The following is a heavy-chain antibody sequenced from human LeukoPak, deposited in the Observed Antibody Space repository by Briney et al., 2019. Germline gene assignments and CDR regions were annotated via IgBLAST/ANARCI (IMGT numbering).Heavy chain of an antibody. V-gene: IGHV3-23*01. CDR3: AKGPRSPREVGGDV. D-gene: IGHD3-16*01. J-gene: IGHJ6*02. Sequence: GGALKLSCAASGFTFSSYAMSWVRQAPGKGLEWVSAISGSGGSTHYADSVKGRFTISRDNSKNTLYLQMNSLRAEDTAVYYCAKGPRSPREVGGDVWGQGTTVTVSS. CDR2: ISGSGGST. CDR1: GFTFSSYA.